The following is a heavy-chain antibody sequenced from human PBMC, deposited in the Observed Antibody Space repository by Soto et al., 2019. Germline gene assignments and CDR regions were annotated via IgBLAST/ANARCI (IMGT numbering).Heavy chain of an antibody. CDR2: INHSGST. CDR3: ARGRGVVPAAATYGMDV. J-gene: IGHJ6*02. Sequence: QVQLQQWGAGLLKPSETLSLTCAVYGGSFSGYYWSWIRQPPGKGLEWIGEINHSGSTNYNPSLKSRVTISVDTSKNQFSLKLSSVTAADTAVYYCARGRGVVPAAATYGMDVWGQGTTVTVSS. V-gene: IGHV4-34*01. CDR1: GGSFSGYY. D-gene: IGHD2-2*01.